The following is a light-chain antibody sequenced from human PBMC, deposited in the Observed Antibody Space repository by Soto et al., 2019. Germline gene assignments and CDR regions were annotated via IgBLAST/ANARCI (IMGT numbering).Light chain of an antibody. CDR3: QQYNNLPPA. Sequence: EIVMTQSPATLSVSPGERATLSCRASQSVSSNLAWYQQKPGQAPRLLIYGASTRATGIPARFSGSGSGTEFTLTISSLQPEDFAVYYCQQYNNLPPAFGQGTKVEIK. J-gene: IGKJ1*01. V-gene: IGKV3-15*01. CDR1: QSVSSN. CDR2: GAS.